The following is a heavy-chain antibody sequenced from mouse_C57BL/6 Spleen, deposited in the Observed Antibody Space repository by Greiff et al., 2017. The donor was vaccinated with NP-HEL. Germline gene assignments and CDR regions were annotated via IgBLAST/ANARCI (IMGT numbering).Heavy chain of an antibody. CDR2: ISSGGSYT. CDR1: GFTFSSYG. CDR3: ARHDAVVAPYC. V-gene: IGHV5-6*01. D-gene: IGHD1-1*01. Sequence: EVQVVESGGDLVKPGGSLKLSCAASGFTFSSYGMSWVRQTPDKRLEWVATISSGGSYTYYPDSVKGRVTISRDNAKNTLYLQMSSLKSEDTAMYYCARHDAVVAPYCWGQGTTLTVS. J-gene: IGHJ2*01.